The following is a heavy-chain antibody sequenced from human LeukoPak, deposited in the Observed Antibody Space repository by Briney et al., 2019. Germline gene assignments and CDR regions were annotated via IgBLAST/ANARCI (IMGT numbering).Heavy chain of an antibody. V-gene: IGHV1-2*02. CDR2: INPNSGGI. Sequence: ASVKVSCKASGYTFTGYYMHWVRQAPGQGLEWMGWINPNSGGINYAQKFQGRVTMTRDTSISTAYMELSRLRSDDTAVYYCARDKWGGVPSSSSDYWGQGTLVTVSS. CDR3: ARDKWGGVPSSSSDY. J-gene: IGHJ4*02. D-gene: IGHD6-6*01. CDR1: GYTFTGYY.